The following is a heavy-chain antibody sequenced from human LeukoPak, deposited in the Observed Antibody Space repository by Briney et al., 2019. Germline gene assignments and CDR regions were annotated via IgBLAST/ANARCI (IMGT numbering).Heavy chain of an antibody. CDR3: ARVKAEEYSSGWYQDY. CDR1: GFTFRTYS. D-gene: IGHD6-19*01. V-gene: IGHV3-21*01. CDR2: ISSSSSYI. J-gene: IGHJ4*02. Sequence: GGSLRLSCAASGFTFRTYSMIWVRQAPGKGLEWVSPISSSSSYIYYADSVKGRFAISRDNAKNSLYLQMSSLRAEDTAVYYCARVKAEEYSSGWYQDYWGQGTLVTVSS.